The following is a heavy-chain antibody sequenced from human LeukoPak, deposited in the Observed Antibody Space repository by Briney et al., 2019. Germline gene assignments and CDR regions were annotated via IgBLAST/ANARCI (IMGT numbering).Heavy chain of an antibody. J-gene: IGHJ4*02. CDR1: GYTFTSYW. V-gene: IGHV5-51*01. Sequence: GESLKISCKGSGYTFTSYWIGWVRQMPGKGPEWMGIIYPGDSDTRYSPSFQGQVTITADKSTSTAYLQWSSLKASDTAIYYCARGDGYNRFDYWGQGALVTVSS. CDR2: IYPGDSDT. D-gene: IGHD5-24*01. CDR3: ARGDGYNRFDY.